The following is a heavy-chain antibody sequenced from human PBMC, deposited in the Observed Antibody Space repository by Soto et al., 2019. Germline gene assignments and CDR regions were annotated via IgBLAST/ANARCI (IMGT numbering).Heavy chain of an antibody. D-gene: IGHD1-26*01. V-gene: IGHV1-8*01. J-gene: IGHJ4*02. Sequence: QVQLVQSGAEVKKPGASVKVSCKASGYTFTSYDINWVRQATGQGLEWMGWMNPNSGKTGHAQKFQGRVTMTRTTSISTAYMELSRLRSEDLAMYYCATETVGANDSRGQGMVVTVSS. CDR3: ATETVGANDS. CDR1: GYTFTSYD. CDR2: MNPNSGKT.